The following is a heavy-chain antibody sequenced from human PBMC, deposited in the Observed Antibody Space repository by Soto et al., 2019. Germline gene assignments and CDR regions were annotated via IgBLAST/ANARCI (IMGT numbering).Heavy chain of an antibody. Sequence: GGSLRLSCAASGFTFDDYAMHWVRQAPGKGLEWVSGISWNSGSIGYADSVKGRFTISRDNAKNSLYLQMNSLRAEDTALYYCAKGKKRRDGYNDSYYYYGMDVWGQGTTVTVSS. CDR2: ISWNSGSI. V-gene: IGHV3-9*01. CDR3: AKGKKRRDGYNDSYYYYGMDV. CDR1: GFTFDDYA. J-gene: IGHJ6*02. D-gene: IGHD5-12*01.